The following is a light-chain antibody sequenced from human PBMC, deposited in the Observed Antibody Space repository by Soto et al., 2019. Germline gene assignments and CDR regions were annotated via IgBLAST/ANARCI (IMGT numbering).Light chain of an antibody. J-gene: IGKJ1*01. CDR3: QQYGSSPWS. CDR1: QSVNSDY. CDR2: GAS. Sequence: EIVLTQSPGTLSLSPGERATLSCRASQSVNSDYLGWYQQKPGQAPRLLIYGASSRATDIPDRFSGSGSGTDFPLTISRLEPEDFAVYYCQQYGSSPWSFGQGTKVEI. V-gene: IGKV3-20*01.